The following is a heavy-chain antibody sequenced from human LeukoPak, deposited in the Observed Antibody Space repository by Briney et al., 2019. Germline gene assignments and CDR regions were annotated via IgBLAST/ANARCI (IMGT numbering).Heavy chain of an antibody. V-gene: IGHV4-4*07. CDR1: GGSICSYY. CDR2: IYTSGST. Sequence: SETLSLTCTVSGGSICSYYWSWIRQPAGKGLEWIGRIYTSGSTNYNPSLKSRVTMSVDTSKNQFSLKLSSVTAADTAVYYCARDRGRKHNYDFWSGSLCYYMDVWGKGTTVTVSS. CDR3: ARDRGRKHNYDFWSGSLCYYMDV. J-gene: IGHJ6*03. D-gene: IGHD3-3*01.